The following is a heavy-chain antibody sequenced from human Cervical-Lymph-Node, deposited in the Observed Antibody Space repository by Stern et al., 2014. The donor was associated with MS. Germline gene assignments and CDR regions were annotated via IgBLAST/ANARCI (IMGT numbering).Heavy chain of an antibody. D-gene: IGHD3-22*01. CDR1: GFSLSTNVVA. CDR2: IYWDDDK. Sequence: ESGPTLVKPTQTLTLTCTFSGFSLSTNVVAVGWIRQPPGKGLEWLALIYWDDDKRYSPSLKSRLTIAKDTSKNQVVLTMTNMDPVDTATYYCTHVIVTYYRFDYWGQGTLVTVSS. J-gene: IGHJ4*02. CDR3: THVIVTYYRFDY. V-gene: IGHV2-5*02.